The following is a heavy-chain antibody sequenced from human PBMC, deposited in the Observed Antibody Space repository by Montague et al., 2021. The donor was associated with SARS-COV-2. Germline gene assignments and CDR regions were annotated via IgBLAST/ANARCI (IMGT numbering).Heavy chain of an antibody. D-gene: IGHD3-22*01. CDR3: SKGFQPYSYESSGFYTFDY. Sequence: SLRLSCAASGFAFSSYAMSLFRQAPGKGLEWVSVIYSGSSSTWYSDSVKGRFTISRDNPKNTLYLHMNSLRVDDTAVYYCSKGFQPYSYESSGFYTFDYWGQGTLVTVSS. J-gene: IGHJ4*02. CDR1: GFAFSSYA. V-gene: IGHV3-23*03. CDR2: IYSGSSST.